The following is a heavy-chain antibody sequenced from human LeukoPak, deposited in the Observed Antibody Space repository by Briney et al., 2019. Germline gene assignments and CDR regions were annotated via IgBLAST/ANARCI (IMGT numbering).Heavy chain of an antibody. D-gene: IGHD2-15*01. CDR1: GGSVSGYY. V-gene: IGHV4-34*01. CDR3: AIRIDFSGGRCDWFDP. J-gene: IGHJ5*02. CDR2: INHSGST. Sequence: PSETLSLTCAVYGGSVSGYYWSWNRQPPGQGLKWNGAINHSGSTNYNPSLKSRVTMSADTSKNQFSLKLSSVTAADTAVYYCAIRIDFSGGRCDWFDPGGQGNLVTVSA.